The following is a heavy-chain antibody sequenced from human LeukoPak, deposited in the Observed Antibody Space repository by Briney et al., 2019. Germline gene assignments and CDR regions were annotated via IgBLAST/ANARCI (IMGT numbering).Heavy chain of an antibody. CDR2: IYYGGST. Sequence: PSETLSLTCTVSGGSISSYYWSWIRQPPGKGLEWIGYIYYGGSTNYNPSLKSRVTISVDTSKNQFSLKLSSVTAADTAVYYCARSAGWWSLDYWGQGALVTVSS. D-gene: IGHD6-19*01. CDR3: ARSAGWWSLDY. V-gene: IGHV4-59*01. CDR1: GGSISSYY. J-gene: IGHJ4*02.